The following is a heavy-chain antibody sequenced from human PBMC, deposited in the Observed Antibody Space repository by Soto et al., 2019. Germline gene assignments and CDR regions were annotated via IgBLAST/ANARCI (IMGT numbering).Heavy chain of an antibody. J-gene: IGHJ6*02. CDR2: ISVSGSTI. CDR3: ARDSLMDV. CDR1: GFTFSSYE. V-gene: IGHV3-48*03. Sequence: GGSLRLSCAASGFTFSSYEMSWVRQAPGKGLEWVSYISVSGSTIYNADSVKGRFTISRDNANNSLYLQMNSLRAEDTAVYYCARDSLMDVWGQGTTVTVS.